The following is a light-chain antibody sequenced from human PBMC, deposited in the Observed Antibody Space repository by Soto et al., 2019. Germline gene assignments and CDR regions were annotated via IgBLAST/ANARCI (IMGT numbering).Light chain of an antibody. CDR2: GAS. Sequence: DIQMTQSPSTPSATAGDRVTISCRASQDMNTYIAWYQQKPGKAPKLLIYGASTLQSGVPSRFRGSESGAVFTLTISSLQPEDFATYYCQQLHSYPITFGQGTLPEVK. CDR1: QDMNTY. CDR3: QQLHSYPIT. V-gene: IGKV1-9*01. J-gene: IGKJ5*01.